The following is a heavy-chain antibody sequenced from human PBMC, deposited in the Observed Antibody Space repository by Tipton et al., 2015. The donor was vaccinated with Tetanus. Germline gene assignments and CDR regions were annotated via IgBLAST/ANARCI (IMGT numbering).Heavy chain of an antibody. CDR1: GGSISGNNW. D-gene: IGHD2-8*01. Sequence: TLSLTCAVSGGSISGNNWWSWVRQSPGKGLEWIGEVFYSGKTNYNPSVKSRVSITMDKWKNEFSLQLNSVTAADTAVYFCSSGSNWAIRYFDIWGPGTLVTVSS. CDR3: SSGSNWAIRYFDI. CDR2: VFYSGKT. J-gene: IGHJ2*01. V-gene: IGHV4-4*01.